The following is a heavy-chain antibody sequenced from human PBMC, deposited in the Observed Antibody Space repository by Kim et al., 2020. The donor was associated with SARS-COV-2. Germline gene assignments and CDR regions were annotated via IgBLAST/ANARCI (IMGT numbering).Heavy chain of an antibody. D-gene: IGHD6-13*01. CDR1: GFTVSSNY. V-gene: IGHV3-53*01. CDR3: AREKAATPTPVGYFQH. Sequence: GGSLRLSCAASGFTVSSNYMSWVRQAPGKGLEWVSVIYSGGSTYYADSVKGRFTISRDNSKNTLYLQMNSLRAEDTAVYYCAREKAATPTPVGYFQHWGQGTLVTVSS. J-gene: IGHJ1*01. CDR2: IYSGGST.